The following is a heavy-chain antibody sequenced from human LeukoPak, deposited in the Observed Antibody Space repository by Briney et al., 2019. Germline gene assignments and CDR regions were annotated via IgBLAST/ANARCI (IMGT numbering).Heavy chain of an antibody. CDR2: ISGSGGST. D-gene: IGHD3-22*01. CDR1: GFTFSSYA. J-gene: IGHJ4*02. CDR3: AKDVGRYDSGGGTYFDY. Sequence: GGSLRLSCAASGFTFSSYAMSWVRQAPGKGLEWVSAISGSGGSTYYADSVKGRFTISRDNSKNTLYLQMNSLRAEDTAVYYCAKDVGRYDSGGGTYFDYWGQGTLVTVSS. V-gene: IGHV3-23*01.